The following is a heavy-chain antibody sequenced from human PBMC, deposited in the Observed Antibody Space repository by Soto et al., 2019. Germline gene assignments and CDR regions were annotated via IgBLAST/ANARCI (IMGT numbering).Heavy chain of an antibody. V-gene: IGHV4-59*01. CDR1: GGSISSYY. Sequence: SETLSLTCTVSGGSISSYYWSWIRQPPGKGLEWIGYIYYSGSTNYNPSLKSRDTISVDTSKNQFSLKLRSVTAADTAVYKSARDGSPVFYDFWSGYWTPVDYYYGMDVWGQGTTVTVSS. CDR2: IYYSGST. CDR3: ARDGSPVFYDFWSGYWTPVDYYYGMDV. J-gene: IGHJ6*02. D-gene: IGHD3-3*01.